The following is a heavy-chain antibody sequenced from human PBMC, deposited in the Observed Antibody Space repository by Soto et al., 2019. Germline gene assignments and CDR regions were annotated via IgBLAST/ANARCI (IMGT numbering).Heavy chain of an antibody. CDR3: AKESVATTLGYYYYYMDV. Sequence: GGSLRLSCAASGFTFSSYGMHWVRQAPGKGLEWVAVISYDGSNKYYADSVKGRFTISRGNSKNTLYLQMNSLRAEDTAVYYCAKESVATTLGYYYYYMDVWGKGTTVTVSS. CDR2: ISYDGSNK. J-gene: IGHJ6*03. CDR1: GFTFSSYG. D-gene: IGHD5-12*01. V-gene: IGHV3-30*18.